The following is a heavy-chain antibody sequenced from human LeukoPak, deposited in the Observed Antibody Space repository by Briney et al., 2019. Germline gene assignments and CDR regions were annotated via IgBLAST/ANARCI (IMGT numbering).Heavy chain of an antibody. CDR3: TRESDYYDSSGYQYYFDY. J-gene: IGHJ4*02. CDR1: GFTFGDYA. Sequence: GSLRLSCTASGFTFGDYAMSWVRQAPGKGLEWVGFIRSKSYGGTTEYAASVKGRFTISRDDPKSIAYLQMNSLKTEDTAVYYCTRESDYYDSSGYQYYFDYWGQGTLVTVSP. CDR2: IRSKSYGGTT. D-gene: IGHD3-22*01. V-gene: IGHV3-49*04.